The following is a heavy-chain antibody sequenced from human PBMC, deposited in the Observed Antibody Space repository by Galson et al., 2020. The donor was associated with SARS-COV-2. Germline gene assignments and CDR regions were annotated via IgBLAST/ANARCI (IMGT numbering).Heavy chain of an antibody. J-gene: IGHJ3*02. V-gene: IGHV1-2*02. CDR3: ARDRGITIFGVVITDAFDI. D-gene: IGHD3-3*01. Sequence: KFQGRVTMTRDTSISTAYMELSRLRSDDTAVYYCARDRGITIFGVVITDAFDIWGQGTMVTVSS.